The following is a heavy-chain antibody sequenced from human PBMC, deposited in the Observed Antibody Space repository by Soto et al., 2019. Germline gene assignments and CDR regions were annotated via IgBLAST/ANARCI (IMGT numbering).Heavy chain of an antibody. CDR3: ARDLGGYVHLWDKSNY. Sequence: QVPLVKSGGGVVQPGASLTLSCAASGFRFSGFVMHWVRQAPGKGLEWVAVISFDASEKFYVDSVKGRFSISRDDSHSKVFLQMNSLRREDTGVYYCARDLGGYVHLWDKSNYWGQGALVNVS. J-gene: IGHJ1*01. CDR2: ISFDASEK. CDR1: GFRFSGFV. D-gene: IGHD5-12*01. V-gene: IGHV3-30*04.